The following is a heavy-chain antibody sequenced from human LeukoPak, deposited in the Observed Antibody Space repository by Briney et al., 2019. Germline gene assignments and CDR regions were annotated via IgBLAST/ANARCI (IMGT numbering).Heavy chain of an antibody. V-gene: IGHV3-30*18. Sequence: GGSLRLSCAASGFTFRSYDMHWVRQAPGKGLQWVAVISYDGSNKYHTDSVKGRFTISRDNSKNTLYLQMNSLRAEDTAVYYCAKDSEIAAAGSYWYFDLWGRGTLVTVSS. D-gene: IGHD6-13*01. CDR2: ISYDGSNK. CDR3: AKDSEIAAAGSYWYFDL. CDR1: GFTFRSYD. J-gene: IGHJ2*01.